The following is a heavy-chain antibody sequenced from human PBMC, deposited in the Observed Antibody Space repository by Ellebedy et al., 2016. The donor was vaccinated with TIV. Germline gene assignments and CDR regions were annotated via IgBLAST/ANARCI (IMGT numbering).Heavy chain of an antibody. V-gene: IGHV3-23*01. J-gene: IGHJ4*02. CDR2: ISTTDNT. D-gene: IGHD5-18*01. Sequence: GESLKISCEASGSTFRSHVMDWIRQVPGKGLEWVSSISTTDNTHYADSVKGRFTISRDNPKNTLYLQMNSLRAEDTAIYYCATQLWNTEFWGQGTRGTVS. CDR3: ATQLWNTEF. CDR1: GSTFRSHV.